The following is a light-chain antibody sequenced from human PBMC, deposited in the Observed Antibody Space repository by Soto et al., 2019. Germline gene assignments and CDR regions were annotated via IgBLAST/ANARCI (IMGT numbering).Light chain of an antibody. V-gene: IGLV1-44*01. CDR2: SNN. CDR1: SSNIGSNT. Sequence: QSVLAQPPSASGTPGQRVTISCSGSSSNIGSNTVNWYQQLPGTAPKLLIYSNNQRPSGVPDRFSGSKSGTSASLAISGLQSEEEADYYCATWNDRLNGSYVFGTGTKVTVL. CDR3: ATWNDRLNGSYV. J-gene: IGLJ1*01.